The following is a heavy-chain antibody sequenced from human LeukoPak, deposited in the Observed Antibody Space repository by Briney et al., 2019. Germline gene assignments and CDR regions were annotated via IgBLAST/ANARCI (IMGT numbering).Heavy chain of an antibody. Sequence: GGTLRLSCAASGFTFSSYGMSWVRQAPGKGLEWVSAISGSGGSTYYADSVKGRFTISRDNSKNTLYLQMNSLRAEDTAVYYCAKGAYDILTSPFDYWGQGTLVTVSS. CDR2: ISGSGGST. CDR1: GFTFSSYG. CDR3: AKGAYDILTSPFDY. J-gene: IGHJ4*02. V-gene: IGHV3-23*01. D-gene: IGHD3-9*01.